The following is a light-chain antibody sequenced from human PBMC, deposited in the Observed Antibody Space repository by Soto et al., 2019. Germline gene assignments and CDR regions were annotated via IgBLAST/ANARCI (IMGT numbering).Light chain of an antibody. Sequence: EIVLTQSPATLSSFPGDRVTLSCRASHSVSSNVAWYQHKPGQAPRLLIYGVSTRATGIPARFSGSGSETEFTLIISSLQSEDFAVYYCQQYNDWPRTFGQGTKVDIK. CDR2: GVS. CDR1: HSVSSN. CDR3: QQYNDWPRT. J-gene: IGKJ1*01. V-gene: IGKV3-15*01.